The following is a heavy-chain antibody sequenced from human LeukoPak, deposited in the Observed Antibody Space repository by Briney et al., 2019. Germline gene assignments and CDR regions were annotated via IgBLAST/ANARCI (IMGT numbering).Heavy chain of an antibody. J-gene: IGHJ4*02. CDR2: IRYDGSKT. D-gene: IGHD3-16*01. Sequence: GGSLGLSCAGSGFNFRSYGMHWVRQAPGKGPEWVAVIRYDGSKTYYAESVKGRFTISRDDSKNTLYLQMNRLRAEDAAVYYCAKDVRGEAAAYDYWGQGTLVTVSS. CDR3: AKDVRGEAAAYDY. CDR1: GFNFRSYG. V-gene: IGHV3-30*02.